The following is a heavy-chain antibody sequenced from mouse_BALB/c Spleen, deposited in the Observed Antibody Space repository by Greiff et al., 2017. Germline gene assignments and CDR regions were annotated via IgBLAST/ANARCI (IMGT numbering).Heavy chain of an antibody. D-gene: IGHD1-1*01. J-gene: IGHJ4*01. CDR3: ARDYGNAMDY. V-gene: IGHV7-3*02. Sequence: DVMLVESGGGLVQPGGSLRLSCATSGFTFTDYYMSWVRQPPGKALEWLGFIRNKANGYTTEYSASVKGRFTISRDNSQSILYLQMNTLRAEDSATYYCARDYGNAMDYWGQGTSVTVSS. CDR1: GFTFTDYY. CDR2: IRNKANGYTT.